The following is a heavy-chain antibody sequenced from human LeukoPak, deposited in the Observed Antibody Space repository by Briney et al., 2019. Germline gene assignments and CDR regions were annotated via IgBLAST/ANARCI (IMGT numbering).Heavy chain of an antibody. Sequence: GGSLRLSCAVSGFTFSGYAMSWVSQAPGKGLEWVSTISGSGDYTYYADSVKGRFSISRDNSKSTLYLQMNSLRAGDTALYYCATSAGWYNYFVMAVWGQGTTVTVSS. V-gene: IGHV3-23*01. D-gene: IGHD2-15*01. CDR3: ATSAGWYNYFVMAV. J-gene: IGHJ6*02. CDR1: GFTFSGYA. CDR2: ISGSGDYT.